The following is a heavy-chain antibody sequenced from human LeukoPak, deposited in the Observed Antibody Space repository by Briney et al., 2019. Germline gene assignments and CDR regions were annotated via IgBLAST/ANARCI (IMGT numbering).Heavy chain of an antibody. J-gene: IGHJ5*02. CDR3: ARGLYSSSWYSESPFDP. CDR1: GFTFSSYS. V-gene: IGHV3-21*01. Sequence: GGSLRLSCAASGFTFSSYSMNWVRQAPGKGLEWVSSISSSSSYIYYADSVKGRFTISRDNAKNSLYLQMNSLRAEDTAVYYCARGLYSSSWYSESPFDPWGQGALVTVSS. D-gene: IGHD6-13*01. CDR2: ISSSSSYI.